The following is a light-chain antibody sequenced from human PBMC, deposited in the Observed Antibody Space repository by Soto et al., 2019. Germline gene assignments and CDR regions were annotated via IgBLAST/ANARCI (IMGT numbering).Light chain of an antibody. J-gene: IGKJ1*01. Sequence: EIVMTQSPATLSVSPGERATLSCRASQSVSSSLAWYQRKPGQAPRLLIYGASTRATGIPARFSGSGSGTEFTLTISSLQSEDFAVYYCQQYNNWWTFGQGTKVDIK. CDR2: GAS. CDR1: QSVSSS. V-gene: IGKV3-15*01. CDR3: QQYNNWWT.